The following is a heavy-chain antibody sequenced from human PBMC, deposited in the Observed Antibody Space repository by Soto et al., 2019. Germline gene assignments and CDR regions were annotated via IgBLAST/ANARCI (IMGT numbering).Heavy chain of an antibody. CDR1: GGSFSGYY. J-gene: IGHJ6*03. D-gene: IGHD2-21*01. V-gene: IGHV4-34*01. CDR2: INHSGST. Sequence: SETLSLTCAVYGGSFSGYYWSWIRQPPGKGLEWIGEINHSGSTNYNPSLKSRVTISVDTSKNQFSLKLSSVTAADTAVYYCAREFALDYYYYYMDVWGKGTTVTVSS. CDR3: AREFALDYYYYYMDV.